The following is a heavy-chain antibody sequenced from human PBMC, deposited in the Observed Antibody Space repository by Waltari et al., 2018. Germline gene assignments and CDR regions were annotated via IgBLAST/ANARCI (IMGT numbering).Heavy chain of an antibody. CDR3: ARGGSVLLWFGESESFDY. Sequence: QVQLQESGPGLVKPSETLSLTCTVSGGSISSYSWCWIRQPPGQGREWIGYIYYSGSTNYIPSRKSRVTISVDTSKSQCSLKRSSVTAAYTAVYYCARGGSVLLWFGESESFDYWGQGTLVTVSS. D-gene: IGHD3-10*01. J-gene: IGHJ4*02. V-gene: IGHV4-59*01. CDR2: IYYSGST. CDR1: GGSISSYS.